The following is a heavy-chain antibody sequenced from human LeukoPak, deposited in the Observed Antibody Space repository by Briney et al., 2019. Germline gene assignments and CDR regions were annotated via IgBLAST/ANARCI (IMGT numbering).Heavy chain of an antibody. CDR3: AHIVGATYVFSGYFDY. J-gene: IGHJ4*02. CDR1: GFTFSSYG. Sequence: GGSLRLSCAASGFTFSSYGMHWVRQAPGKGLEWVAVISYDGSNKYYAHSVKGRFTISRDNSKNTLYLQMNSLRAEDTAVYYCAHIVGATYVFSGYFDYWGQGTLVTVSS. V-gene: IGHV3-30-3*01. D-gene: IGHD1-26*01. CDR2: ISYDGSNK.